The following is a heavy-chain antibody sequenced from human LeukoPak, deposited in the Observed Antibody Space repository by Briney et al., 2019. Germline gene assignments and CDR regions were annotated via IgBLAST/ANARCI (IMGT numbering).Heavy chain of an antibody. Sequence: PGRSLRLSCAASGFTFSSYGMHWVRQAPGKGLEWVAVIWYDGSNKYYADSVKGRFTISRDNSKNTLYLQMNSLRAEDTAVYYCARDRDEYCSSTSCYHRFDYWGQGTLVTVSS. CDR3: ARDRDEYCSSTSCYHRFDY. CDR1: GFTFSSYG. CDR2: IWYDGSNK. D-gene: IGHD2-2*01. J-gene: IGHJ4*02. V-gene: IGHV3-33*01.